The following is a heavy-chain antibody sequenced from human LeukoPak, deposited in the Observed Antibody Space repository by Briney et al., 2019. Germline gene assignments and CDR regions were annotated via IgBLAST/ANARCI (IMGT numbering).Heavy chain of an antibody. D-gene: IGHD4-17*01. CDR2: ISPGGNPI. CDR3: ARVRGPTVTTMYFDY. V-gene: IGHV3-48*04. J-gene: IGHJ4*02. CDR1: GFIFRSHG. Sequence: GGSLRLSCAGSGFIFRSHGMIWVRQAPGRGLEGVSYISPGGNPIYYADCMKGRFTISSDDDKTSLPLHMNSLRAEDTAVYYCARVRGPTVTTMYFDYWGQGTLVTVSS.